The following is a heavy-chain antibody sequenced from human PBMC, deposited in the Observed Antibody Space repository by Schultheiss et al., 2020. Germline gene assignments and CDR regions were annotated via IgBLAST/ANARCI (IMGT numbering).Heavy chain of an antibody. J-gene: IGHJ3*02. D-gene: IGHD6-13*01. V-gene: IGHV4-39*01. CDR3: ASGGQQDDAFDI. Sequence: SETLSLTCTVSGGSISSSSYYWGWIRQPPGKGLEWIGSIYYSGSTYYNPSLKSRVTISVDTSKNQFSLQLNSVTPEDTAVYYCASGGQQDDAFDIWGQGTMVTVSS. CDR2: IYYSGST. CDR1: GGSISSSSYY.